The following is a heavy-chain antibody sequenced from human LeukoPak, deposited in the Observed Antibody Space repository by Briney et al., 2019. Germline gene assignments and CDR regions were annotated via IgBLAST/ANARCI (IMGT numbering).Heavy chain of an antibody. CDR2: MNPNSGNT. J-gene: IGHJ5*02. Sequence: ASVKVSCKASGYTFTSYDINWVRQATGQGLEWMGWMNPNSGNTGYAQKFRGRVTMTRNTSISTAYMELSSLRSEDTAVYYCERGRLGSSGWYGGFDPWGQGTLVTVSS. CDR1: GYTFTSYD. D-gene: IGHD6-19*01. V-gene: IGHV1-8*01. CDR3: ERGRLGSSGWYGGFDP.